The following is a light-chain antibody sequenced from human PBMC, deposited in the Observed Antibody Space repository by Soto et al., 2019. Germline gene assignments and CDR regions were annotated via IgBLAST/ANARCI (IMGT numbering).Light chain of an antibody. CDR1: SSDVGGYNY. CDR3: SSYTSSSTRKV. J-gene: IGLJ2*01. CDR2: DVS. Sequence: QSALTQPASVSGSPGQSITISCTGTSSDVGGYNYVSWYQQHPGKAPKLMIYDVSIRPSGVSNRFSGSKSGNTASLTISGLQAEDEADYYCSSYTSSSTRKVFGGGTKVTV. V-gene: IGLV2-14*03.